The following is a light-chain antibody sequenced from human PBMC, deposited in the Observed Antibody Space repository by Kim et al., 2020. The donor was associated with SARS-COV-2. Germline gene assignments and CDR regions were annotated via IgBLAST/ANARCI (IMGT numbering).Light chain of an antibody. J-gene: IGKJ1*01. CDR3: QQRSNWPRT. CDR1: ETVRSY. CDR2: DAS. Sequence: EIVLTQSPATLSLSPGERATLSCRASETVRSYLSWYQQKPGQAPRLLIYDASNRAAGIPARFSGSWSGTDFTLTISSLGPEDFAVYFCQQRSNWPRTFGQGTKVDIK. V-gene: IGKV3-11*01.